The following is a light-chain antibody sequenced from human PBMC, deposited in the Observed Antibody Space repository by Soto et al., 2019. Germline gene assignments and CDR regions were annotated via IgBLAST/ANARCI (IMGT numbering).Light chain of an antibody. Sequence: DFQMTQSPSSLSASVGDRVTITCRATQAISNYLAWYQQRPGEVPKLLIYSASTLQSGVPSRFSGSGSGTDFTLTISSLQPEDVATYYCQRYNSAPRTFGQGTRVDIK. CDR1: QAISNY. J-gene: IGKJ1*01. V-gene: IGKV1-27*01. CDR3: QRYNSAPRT. CDR2: SAS.